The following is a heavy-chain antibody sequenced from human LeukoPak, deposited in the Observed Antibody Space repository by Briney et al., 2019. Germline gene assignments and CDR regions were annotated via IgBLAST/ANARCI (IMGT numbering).Heavy chain of an antibody. CDR2: IYYSGST. J-gene: IGHJ4*02. CDR1: GGSISSGDYY. D-gene: IGHD1-26*01. Sequence: SETLSLTCTVSGGSISSGDYYWSWIRQPPGKGLEWIGYIYYSGSTYYNPSLKSRVTISVDTSKNQFSLKLSSVTAADTAVYYCARLVGATGEIDYWGQGTLVTVSS. V-gene: IGHV4-30-4*01. CDR3: ARLVGATGEIDY.